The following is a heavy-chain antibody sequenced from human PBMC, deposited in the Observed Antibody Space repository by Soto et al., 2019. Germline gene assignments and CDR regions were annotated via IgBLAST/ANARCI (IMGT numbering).Heavy chain of an antibody. J-gene: IGHJ4*02. V-gene: IGHV2-5*02. CDR3: AHKPKDYDSSGFGY. CDR1: GFSLITNGVG. CDR2: IYWDEDK. D-gene: IGHD3-22*01. Sequence: QITLKESGPTLVKPTQNLTLTCTLSGFSLITNGVGVGWIRQPPGKALEWLALIYWDEDKRYSTSLKRRLTITRDTSKNQVVLTMTNMDPVDTATYYCAHKPKDYDSSGFGYWGQGTLFTVSS.